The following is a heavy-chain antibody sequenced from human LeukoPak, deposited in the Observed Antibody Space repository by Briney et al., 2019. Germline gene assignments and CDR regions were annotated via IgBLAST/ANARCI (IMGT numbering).Heavy chain of an antibody. J-gene: IGHJ4*02. V-gene: IGHV2-5*01. CDR3: AHSSRYCSGGSCYSFDY. CDR1: GFSLSTSGVG. CDR2: IYWNDVK. D-gene: IGHD2-15*01. Sequence: SGPTLVKPTQTLTLTCTFSGFSLSTSGVGVGWIRQPPGKALEWLALIYWNDVKRYSPSLKSRLTITKDTSKNQVVLTMTNMDPVDTATYYCAHSSRYCSGGSCYSFDYWGQGTLVTVSS.